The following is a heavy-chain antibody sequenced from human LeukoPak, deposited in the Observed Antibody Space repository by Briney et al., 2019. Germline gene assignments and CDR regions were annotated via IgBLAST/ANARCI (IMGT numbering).Heavy chain of an antibody. V-gene: IGHV4-59*01. CDR2: IYYSGST. CDR3: AIGVYYDSSGYSS. Sequence: SETLSLTCTVSGGSISSYYWSWIRQPPGKGLEWIGYIYYSGSTNYNPSLKSRVTISVDTSKNQFSLKLSSVTAADTAVYYCAIGVYYDSSGYSSWGQGTLVTVSS. J-gene: IGHJ5*02. CDR1: GGSISSYY. D-gene: IGHD3-22*01.